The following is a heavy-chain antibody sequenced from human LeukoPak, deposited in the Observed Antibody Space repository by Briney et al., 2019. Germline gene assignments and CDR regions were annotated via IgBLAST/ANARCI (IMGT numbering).Heavy chain of an antibody. Sequence: ASEKVSCKASGYTFTGYYMHWVRQAPGQGLEWMGWINPNSGGTNYAQKFQGRVTMTRDTSISTAYMELSSLRSDDTAVYYCARAEPYSSGRYAHYWGQGTLVTVSS. CDR2: INPNSGGT. CDR3: ARAEPYSSGRYAHY. J-gene: IGHJ4*02. CDR1: GYTFTGYY. D-gene: IGHD6-19*01. V-gene: IGHV1-2*02.